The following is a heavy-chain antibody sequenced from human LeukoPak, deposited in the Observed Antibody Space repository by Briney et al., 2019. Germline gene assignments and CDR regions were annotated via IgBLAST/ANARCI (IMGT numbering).Heavy chain of an antibody. J-gene: IGHJ5*02. CDR1: GFTFSSYG. CDR2: IWYDGSIK. V-gene: IGHV3-33*01. CDR3: ARDMSSWAMVRGLSNWFDP. D-gene: IGHD3-10*01. Sequence: GTSLRLSCAASGFTFSSYGMHWVRQAPGKGLEGVAVIWYDGSIKYYGDSVKGRFTISRDNSKNTLYLQMNSLRAEDTAMYYCARDMSSWAMVRGLSNWFDPWGQGTLVTVSS.